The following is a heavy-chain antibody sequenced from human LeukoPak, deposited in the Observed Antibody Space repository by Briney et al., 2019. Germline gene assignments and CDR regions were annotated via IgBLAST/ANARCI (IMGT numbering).Heavy chain of an antibody. Sequence: GGSLRLSCAASGFTFSSYWMSWVRQAPGKGLEWVANIKQDGSEKYYVDSVKGRFTISRDNAKNSLYLQMNSLRAEDTAVYYCARGGYYDSSGYYYYYYMDVWGKGTTVTVSS. CDR2: IKQDGSEK. CDR3: ARGGYYDSSGYYYYYYMDV. J-gene: IGHJ6*03. CDR1: GFTFSSYW. V-gene: IGHV3-7*01. D-gene: IGHD3-22*01.